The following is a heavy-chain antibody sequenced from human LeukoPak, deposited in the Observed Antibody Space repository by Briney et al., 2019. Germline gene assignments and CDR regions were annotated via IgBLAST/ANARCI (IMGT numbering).Heavy chain of an antibody. CDR2: IYYSGST. J-gene: IGHJ3*02. CDR3: ARHQGYSSSWTRDDAFDI. V-gene: IGHV4-39*01. CDR1: GGSISSSSYY. Sequence: PSETLSLTCTVSGGSISSSSYYWGWIRQPPGKGLEWIGSIYYSGSTYYNPSLKSRVTISVDTSKNQFSLKLSSVTAADTAVYYCARHQGYSSSWTRDDAFDIWAKGQWSPSLQ. D-gene: IGHD6-13*01.